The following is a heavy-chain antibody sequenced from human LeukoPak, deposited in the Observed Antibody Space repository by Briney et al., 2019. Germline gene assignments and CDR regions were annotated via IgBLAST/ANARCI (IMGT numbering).Heavy chain of an antibody. CDR2: IYYSGST. V-gene: IGHV4-39*07. CDR1: GGSISSSSYY. J-gene: IGHJ2*01. CDR3: ARDLEYQPQKWYFDL. Sequence: SETLSLTCTVSGGSISSSSYYWGWIRQPPGKGLEWIGSIYYSGSTYYNPSLKSRVTISVDTSKNQFSLELSSVTAADTAVYYCARDLEYQPQKWYFDLWGRGTLVTVSS. D-gene: IGHD2-2*01.